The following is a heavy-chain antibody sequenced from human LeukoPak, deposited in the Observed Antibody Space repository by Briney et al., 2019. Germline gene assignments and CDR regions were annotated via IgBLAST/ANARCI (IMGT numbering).Heavy chain of an antibody. CDR3: ARGSATGLAY. CDR1: GDSFSSYY. Sequence: PAETLSLTCAVYGDSFSSYYWTWVRQPRGKGLGWIGEIDPIGSTNYTPSLKSLVTISVDRSKTQFSLKLSSVTAADTAVYYCARGSATGLAYWGQGNLVTVSS. V-gene: IGHV4-34*01. J-gene: IGHJ4*02. D-gene: IGHD1-1*01. CDR2: IDPIGST.